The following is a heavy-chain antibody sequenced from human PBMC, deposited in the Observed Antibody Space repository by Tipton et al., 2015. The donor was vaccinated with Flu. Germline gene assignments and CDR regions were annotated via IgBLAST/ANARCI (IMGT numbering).Heavy chain of an antibody. CDR2: LYGSGTT. CDR3: ARIEGACEAGHGVGTNCWINS. CDR1: GVSISSYY. J-gene: IGHJ4*02. V-gene: IGHV4-4*07. Sequence: TLSLTCSVLGVSISSYYWSWVRQPAGKGLEWIGRLYGSGTTKYNPSLKSRLRMSIDTSTNQLSLHLTSVTAADTAVYYCARIEGACEAGHGVGTNCWINSWGQGTLVTVSP. D-gene: IGHD2-2*01.